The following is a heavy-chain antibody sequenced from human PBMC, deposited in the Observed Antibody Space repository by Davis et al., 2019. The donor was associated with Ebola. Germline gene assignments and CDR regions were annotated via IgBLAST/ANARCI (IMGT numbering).Heavy chain of an antibody. D-gene: IGHD6-6*01. CDR3: AREYSRTYFDY. CDR2: INHSGST. J-gene: IGHJ4*02. CDR1: GGSFSGYY. V-gene: IGHV4-34*01. Sequence: GSLRLSCAVYGGSFSGYYWSWIRQPPGKGLEWIGEINHSGSTNYNPSLKSRVTISVDTSKNQFSLKLSSVTAADTAVYYCAREYSRTYFDYWGQGTLVTVSS.